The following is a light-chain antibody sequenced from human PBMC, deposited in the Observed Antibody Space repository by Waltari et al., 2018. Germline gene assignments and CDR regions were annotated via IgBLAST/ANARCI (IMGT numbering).Light chain of an antibody. CDR1: SLRSYY. CDR2: DNN. V-gene: IGLV3-19*01. J-gene: IGLJ2*01. Sequence: TQDPPVSVALGQTVKITCQGDSLRSYYASWYQQRPGQAPILVMYDNNNWPSGVPDRFSGSNSDNTASLTITGAQADDEGHYYCHSRDASGVGGTFGGGTKLTVV. CDR3: HSRDASGVGGT.